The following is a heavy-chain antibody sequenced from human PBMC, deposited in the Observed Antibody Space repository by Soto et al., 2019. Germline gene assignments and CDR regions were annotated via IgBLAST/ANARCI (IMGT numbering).Heavy chain of an antibody. J-gene: IGHJ3*02. CDR2: VHWNDDK. CDR3: AHRHDLGGFDI. CDR1: GFSLSTTGEG. D-gene: IGHD2-15*01. V-gene: IGHV2-5*01. Sequence: QITLKEAGPTLVKPTQTLTLTCTFSGFSLSTTGEGVFWIRQPPGKAPEWLALVHWNDDKRYSPSLRPRLTIRKDTSRNQVVLTMTNVDPVDTATYYCAHRHDLGGFDIWGQGTTVTVSS.